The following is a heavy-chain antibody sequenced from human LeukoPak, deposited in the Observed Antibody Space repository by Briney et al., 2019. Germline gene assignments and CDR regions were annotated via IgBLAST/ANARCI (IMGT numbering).Heavy chain of an antibody. CDR2: INHSGST. CDR1: GGSFSGYY. D-gene: IGHD1-7*01. Sequence: SETLSLTCAVHGGSFSGYYWSWIRQPPGKGLEWIGEINHSGSTNYNPSLKSRVTISVDTSENQFSVKLSSVTAADTAVNYCARDSNWNYRRGAFDIWGQGTMVTVSS. CDR3: ARDSNWNYRRGAFDI. J-gene: IGHJ3*02. V-gene: IGHV4-34*01.